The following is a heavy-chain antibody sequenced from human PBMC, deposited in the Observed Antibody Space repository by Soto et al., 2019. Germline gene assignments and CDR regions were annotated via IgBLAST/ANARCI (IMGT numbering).Heavy chain of an antibody. Sequence: SVKVSCKASGGTFSSYAISWVRQAPGQGLEWMGGIIPIFGTANYAQKFQGRVTITADESTSTAYMELSSLRSEDTAVYYCARAACIVGAPSRYYYYYGMDVWGQGTTVTVSS. D-gene: IGHD1-26*01. V-gene: IGHV1-69*13. CDR2: IIPIFGTA. J-gene: IGHJ6*02. CDR3: ARAACIVGAPSRYYYYYGMDV. CDR1: GGTFSSYA.